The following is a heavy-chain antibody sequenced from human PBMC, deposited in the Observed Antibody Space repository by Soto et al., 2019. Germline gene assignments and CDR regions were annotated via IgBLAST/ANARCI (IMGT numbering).Heavy chain of an antibody. CDR2: IYDSGSP. D-gene: IGHD1-26*01. CDR3: ARGVGSSPPRY. Sequence: SEILSLTCTISGGSVSVYYWSWIRQPPGQALEWIGYIYDSGSPYYNPSFRSRVIISADTSKNEISLKLTSATAADTAVYYCARGVGSSPPRYWGRGTLVTVCS. V-gene: IGHV4-59*02. J-gene: IGHJ1*01. CDR1: GGSVSVYY.